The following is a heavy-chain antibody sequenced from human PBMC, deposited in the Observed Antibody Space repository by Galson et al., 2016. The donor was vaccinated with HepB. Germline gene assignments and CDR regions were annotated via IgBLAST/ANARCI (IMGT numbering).Heavy chain of an antibody. CDR3: ARNQFTSNRNYGYYYAMDV. Sequence: SLRLSCAASRFNFGSHSMNWVRQAPGKGLEWVSSISSTSRHTYYADSLEGRFTISRDNAKNSLFLQMNSLRAEDKAVYYCARNQFTSNRNYGYYYAMDVWGQGTTVTVSS. CDR1: RFNFGSHS. CDR2: ISSTSRHT. D-gene: IGHD1-7*01. V-gene: IGHV3-21*01. J-gene: IGHJ6*01.